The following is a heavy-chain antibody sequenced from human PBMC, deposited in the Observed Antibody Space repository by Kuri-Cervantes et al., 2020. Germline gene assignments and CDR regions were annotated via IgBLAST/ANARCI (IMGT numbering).Heavy chain of an antibody. Sequence: GGSLRLSCGASGFTFSSYSMNWVRQVPGKGLEWVSSISRSSTYIYSTDSVKGRFTISRDNAKNSLFLQMRNLRVEDTAVYYCARDGVEASTLFGESDYYYMDVWGKGTTVTVSS. J-gene: IGHJ6*03. CDR2: ISRSSTYI. CDR1: GFTFSSYS. V-gene: IGHV3-21*01. CDR3: ARDGVEASTLFGESDYYYMDV. D-gene: IGHD3-10*02.